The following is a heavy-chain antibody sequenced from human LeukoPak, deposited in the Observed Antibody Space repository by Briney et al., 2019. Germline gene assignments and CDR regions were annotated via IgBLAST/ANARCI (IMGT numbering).Heavy chain of an antibody. J-gene: IGHJ6*03. Sequence: SQTLSLTCTVSGGSISSGSYYWSWIRQPAGKGLEWIGRIYTSGTTNYNPSLKSRVTISVDTSKNQFSLQLSSVTAADTAVYYCAGAQYYYYYYMDVWGKGTTVTVSS. CDR2: IYTSGTT. CDR3: AGAQYYYYYYMDV. CDR1: GGSISSGSYY. V-gene: IGHV4-61*02.